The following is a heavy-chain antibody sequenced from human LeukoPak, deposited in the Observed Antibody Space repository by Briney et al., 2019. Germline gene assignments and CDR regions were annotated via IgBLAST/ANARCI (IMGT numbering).Heavy chain of an antibody. D-gene: IGHD2-15*01. CDR3: ARDPIMTSFTPYFDY. CDR2: ISSNGGST. CDR1: GFTFSSYA. V-gene: IGHV3-64*04. Sequence: TGGSLRHSCSASGFTFSSYAMHWVRQAPGKGLEYVAAISSNGGSTYYADSVKGRFTISRDNSKNTLYLQMNSLRAEDTAVYYCARDPIMTSFTPYFDYWGQGTLVTVSS. J-gene: IGHJ4*02.